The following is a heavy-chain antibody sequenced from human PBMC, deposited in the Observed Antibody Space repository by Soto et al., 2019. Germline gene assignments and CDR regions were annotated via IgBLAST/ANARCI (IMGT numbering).Heavy chain of an antibody. V-gene: IGHV1-69*01. CDR3: ARVARIGASEYYYVSSGYYFGNAFDI. D-gene: IGHD3-22*01. J-gene: IGHJ3*02. CDR1: GGTFSSYA. Sequence: QVQLVQSGAEVKKPGSSVKVSCKASGGTFSSYAISWVRQAPGQGLEWMGGIIPIFGTANYAQKFQGRVTINADESTRTAYMEMSSLSSGATAFYYCARVARIGASEYYYVSSGYYFGNAFDIWGQGTMVPVSS. CDR2: IIPIFGTA.